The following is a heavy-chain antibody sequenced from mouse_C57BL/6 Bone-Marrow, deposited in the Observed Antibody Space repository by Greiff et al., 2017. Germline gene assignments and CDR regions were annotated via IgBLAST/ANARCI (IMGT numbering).Heavy chain of an antibody. CDR2: IDPEDGDT. V-gene: IGHV14-1*01. CDR1: GFNIKDYY. CDR3: TTGHFDY. J-gene: IGHJ2*01. Sequence: VQLQQSGAELVRPGASVKLSCTASGFNIKDYYMHWVKQRPEQGLVWIGRIDPEDGDTEYAPKFQGQATMTADTSANTAYLELSSLTAEDTAVYYCTTGHFDYWGKDTTLTVSS.